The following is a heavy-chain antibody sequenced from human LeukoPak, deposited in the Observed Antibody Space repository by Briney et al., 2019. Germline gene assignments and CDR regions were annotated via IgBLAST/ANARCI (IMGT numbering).Heavy chain of an antibody. CDR2: ISGSGGST. J-gene: IGHJ4*02. CDR1: GFTFSSYG. D-gene: IGHD3-22*01. Sequence: GGSLRLSCAAPGFTFSSYGMSWVRQAPGKGLEWVSAISGSGGSTYYADSVKGRFTISRDNSKNTLYLQMNSLRAEDTAVYYCAKTLLPDYDSSGFSITPFDYWGQGTLVTVSS. V-gene: IGHV3-23*01. CDR3: AKTLLPDYDSSGFSITPFDY.